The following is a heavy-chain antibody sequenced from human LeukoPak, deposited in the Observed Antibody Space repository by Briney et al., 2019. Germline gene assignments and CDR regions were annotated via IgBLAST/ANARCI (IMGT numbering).Heavy chain of an antibody. CDR3: GRLSSTSPGERDN. CDR2: IFPVDSDT. D-gene: IGHD7-27*01. V-gene: IGHV5-51*01. CDR1: GYTFNNHW. J-gene: IGHJ4*02. Sequence: GESLKISCKGSGYTFNNHWIGWVRQMPGKGLEWMGIIFPVDSDTRYSPSFQGQVTISVDKSISTAYLQWRSLTASDTAMYYCGRLSSTSPGERDNGGQGPLATVSS.